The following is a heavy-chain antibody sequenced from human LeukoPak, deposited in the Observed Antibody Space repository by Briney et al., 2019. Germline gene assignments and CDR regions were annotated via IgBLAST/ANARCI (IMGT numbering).Heavy chain of an antibody. J-gene: IGHJ4*02. Sequence: GGSLRLSCAASGFTFSDYYMSWIRQAPGKGLEWVSDISSTSIYTNYADSVKGRFTISRDNAKNSLYLQMNSLRAEDTAVYYCAISDMAAAGIDYWGQGTLVTVSS. D-gene: IGHD6-13*01. CDR1: GFTFSDYY. CDR3: AISDMAAAGIDY. V-gene: IGHV3-11*06. CDR2: ISSTSIYT.